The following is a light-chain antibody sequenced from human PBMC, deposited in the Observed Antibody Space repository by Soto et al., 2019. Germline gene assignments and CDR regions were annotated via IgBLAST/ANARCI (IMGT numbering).Light chain of an antibody. CDR1: NIGSKN. CDR3: QVWDSSTAV. J-gene: IGLJ1*01. Sequence: SYELTQPLSVSVALGQTARITRGGNNIGSKNVHWYQQKPGQAPVLVIYRDSNRPSGIPERFSGSNSGNTATLTISRAQAGDEADYYCQVWDSSTAVFGTGTKVTV. CDR2: RDS. V-gene: IGLV3-9*01.